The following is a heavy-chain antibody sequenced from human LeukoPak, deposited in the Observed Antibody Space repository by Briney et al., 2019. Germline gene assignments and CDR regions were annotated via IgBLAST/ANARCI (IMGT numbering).Heavy chain of an antibody. CDR3: AGDNWIDC. J-gene: IGHJ5*01. Sequence: PGGSLTLSCAASGLTFSKYSMTWVRHAPGGGLEWVSFIDTSSTTMYYTDSVKGRFTISRDNAKNSLYLKMHSMKVEDTAIYYGAGDNWIDCWGQGTLVTVSS. CDR2: IDTSSTTM. V-gene: IGHV3-48*04. CDR1: GLTFSKYS.